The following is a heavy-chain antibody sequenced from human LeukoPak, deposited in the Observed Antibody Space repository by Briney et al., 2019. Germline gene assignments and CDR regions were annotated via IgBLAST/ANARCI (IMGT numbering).Heavy chain of an antibody. Sequence: PGGSLRLSCAASGSTFSNAWMNWVHQAPGKGLEWVGRIKSKTDGGTTDYAAPVKGRFTISRDDSKNTLYLQMNSLKTEDTAVYYCTTDWVTTVSYYYYGMDVWGQGTTVTVSS. CDR2: IKSKTDGGTT. D-gene: IGHD4-17*01. J-gene: IGHJ6*02. V-gene: IGHV3-15*07. CDR1: GSTFSNAW. CDR3: TTDWVTTVSYYYYGMDV.